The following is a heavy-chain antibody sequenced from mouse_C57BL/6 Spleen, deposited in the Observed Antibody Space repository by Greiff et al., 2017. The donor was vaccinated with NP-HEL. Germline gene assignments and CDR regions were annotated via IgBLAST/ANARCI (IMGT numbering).Heavy chain of an antibody. CDR1: GYTFTSYW. J-gene: IGHJ4*01. CDR2: IDPSDSYT. V-gene: IGHV1-50*01. CDR3: ARSWDSSVYAMDY. Sequence: QVQLQQPGAELVKPGASVKLSCKASGYTFTSYWMQWVKQRPGQGLEWIGEIDPSDSYTNYNQKFKGKATLTVDTSSSTAYMQLSSLTSEDSAVYYCARSWDSSVYAMDYWGQGTSVTVSS. D-gene: IGHD3-2*02.